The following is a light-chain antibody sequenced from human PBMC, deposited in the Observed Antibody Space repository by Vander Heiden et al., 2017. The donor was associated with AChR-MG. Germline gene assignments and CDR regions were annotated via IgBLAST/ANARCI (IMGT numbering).Light chain of an antibody. CDR1: SSDVGGYHY. V-gene: IGLV2-11*01. CDR2: DVS. J-gene: IGLJ3*02. Sequence: SALTQPRSVSGSPGQSVTISCTGTSSDVGGYHYVSWYQQHPGKAPKLMIYDVSKRPSGVPDRFSGSKSGNTASLTISGLQAEEEADYYCCSYAGSYAWVFGGGTKLTVL. CDR3: CSYAGSYAWV.